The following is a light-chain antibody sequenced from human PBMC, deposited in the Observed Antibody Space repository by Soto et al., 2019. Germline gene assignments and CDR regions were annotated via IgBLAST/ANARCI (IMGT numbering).Light chain of an antibody. CDR2: AAS. J-gene: IGKJ5*01. Sequence: DIQMTQSPSSLSASVGDRVTITCRASQSIDSYLNWYQQKPGKAPKLLVYAASSLQKGVPSRFSGSGSGTDFTLTISSLQPEDFATYYCQQSYRTFGQGTRLEIK. CDR1: QSIDSY. V-gene: IGKV1-39*01. CDR3: QQSYRT.